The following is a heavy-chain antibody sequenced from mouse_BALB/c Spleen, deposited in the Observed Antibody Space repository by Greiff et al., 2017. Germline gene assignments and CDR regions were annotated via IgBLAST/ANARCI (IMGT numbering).Heavy chain of an antibody. Sequence: EVKLEESGGGLVKPGGSLKLSCAASGFTFSSYAMSWVRQTPEKRLEWVASISSGGSTYYPDSVKGRFTISRDNARNILYLQMSSLRSEDTAMYYCARGYDYLFAYWGQGTLVTVSA. CDR2: ISSGGST. V-gene: IGHV5-6-5*01. D-gene: IGHD2-4*01. J-gene: IGHJ3*01. CDR3: ARGYDYLFAY. CDR1: GFTFSSYA.